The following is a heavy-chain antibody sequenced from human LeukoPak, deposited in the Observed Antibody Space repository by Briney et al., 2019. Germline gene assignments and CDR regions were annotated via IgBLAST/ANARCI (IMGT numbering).Heavy chain of an antibody. J-gene: IGHJ4*02. D-gene: IGHD6-19*01. CDR2: IFGSGGSA. CDR1: GFTFSSYS. CDR3: AKTTTGYSSGRYPGWPADY. Sequence: GGSLRLSCVASGFTFSSYSMFWVRQAPGKGLEWVSGIFGSGGSAHYADSVKGRFTISRDNSKNTVYLQMNSLRAEDTAVYYCAKTTTGYSSGRYPGWPADYWGQGALVTVSS. V-gene: IGHV3-23*01.